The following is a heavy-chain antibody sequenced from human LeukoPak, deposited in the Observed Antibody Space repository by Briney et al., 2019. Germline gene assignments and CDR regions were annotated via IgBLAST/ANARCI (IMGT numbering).Heavy chain of an antibody. CDR1: GFTFSSYA. CDR3: ARDLIAVAGSFDY. V-gene: IGHV3-23*01. CDR2: ISGSGGST. Sequence: GGSLRLSCAASGFTFSSYAMSWVRQAPGKGLEWVSAISGSGGSTYYADSVKGRFTISRDNAKNSLYLQMNSLRAEDTAVYYCARDLIAVAGSFDYWGQGTLVTVSS. D-gene: IGHD6-19*01. J-gene: IGHJ4*02.